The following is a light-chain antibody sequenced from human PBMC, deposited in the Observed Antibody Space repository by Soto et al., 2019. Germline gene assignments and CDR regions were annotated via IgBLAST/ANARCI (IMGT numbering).Light chain of an antibody. CDR2: NNN. CDR3: AAWDDRLIGWV. J-gene: IGLJ3*02. Sequence: QSVLTQPPSASGTPGQRVTISCSGSSSNIGRNTVNWYQQLPGTAPKLLIYNNNQRPSGVPVRFSGSKSGTSASLAISGLRSEDETDYYCAAWDDRLIGWVFGGGTKLTVL. V-gene: IGLV1-44*01. CDR1: SSNIGRNT.